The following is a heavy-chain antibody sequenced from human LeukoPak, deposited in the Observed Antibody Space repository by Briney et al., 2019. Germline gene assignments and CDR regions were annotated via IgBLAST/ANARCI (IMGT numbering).Heavy chain of an antibody. V-gene: IGHV1-24*01. D-gene: IGHD2-2*02. J-gene: IGHJ6*03. CDR2: FDPEDGET. Sequence: ASVKVSCKVSGYTLTELSMHWVRQAPGKGLEWMGGFDPEDGETIYAQKFQGRVTMTEDTSTDTAYMELSSLRSENTAVYYCATGRSYCSSTSCYNYYYMDDWGKGTTVTVSS. CDR1: GYTLTELS. CDR3: ATGRSYCSSTSCYNYYYMDD.